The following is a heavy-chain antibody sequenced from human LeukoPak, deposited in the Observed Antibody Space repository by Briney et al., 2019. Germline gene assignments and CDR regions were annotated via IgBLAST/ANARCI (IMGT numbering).Heavy chain of an antibody. D-gene: IGHD6-13*01. CDR3: ARDSAGNDY. V-gene: IGHV3-7*01. Sequence: PGGSLRLSCAASGFTFGTYWMSWVRPAPGKGLGWVANIKQDGSEKYYVYSVKGRFTISRDNANNSLQRQRNSLRAEDTAMYYCARDSAGNDYWGQGTLVTVSS. CDR2: IKQDGSEK. J-gene: IGHJ4*02. CDR1: GFTFGTYW.